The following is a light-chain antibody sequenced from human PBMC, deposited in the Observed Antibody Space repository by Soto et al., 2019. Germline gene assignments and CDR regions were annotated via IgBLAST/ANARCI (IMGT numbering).Light chain of an antibody. CDR2: GAS. J-gene: IGKJ3*01. CDR3: QQYNNWPPWT. Sequence: EIVMTQSPATLSVSPGERATLSCRASQSVSSNLAWYQQKPGQAPRLLIYGASTRATGIPARLSGSRSGTEFTLTISSLQSEDVAVYYCQQYNNWPPWTFGPGTKVDIK. CDR1: QSVSSN. V-gene: IGKV3-15*01.